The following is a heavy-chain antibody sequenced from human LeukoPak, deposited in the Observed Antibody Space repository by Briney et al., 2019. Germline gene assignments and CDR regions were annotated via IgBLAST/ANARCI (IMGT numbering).Heavy chain of an antibody. CDR3: AREDRYYGSGSYYGLDP. CDR2: ISSSSSTI. V-gene: IGHV3-48*01. Sequence: GGSLRLSCAASGFTFSSYSMNWVRQAPGKGLEWVSYISSSSSTIYYADSVKGRFTISRDNAKNSLYLQMNSLRAEDTAVYYCAREDRYYGSGSYYGLDPWGQGTLVTVSS. CDR1: GFTFSSYS. D-gene: IGHD3-10*01. J-gene: IGHJ5*02.